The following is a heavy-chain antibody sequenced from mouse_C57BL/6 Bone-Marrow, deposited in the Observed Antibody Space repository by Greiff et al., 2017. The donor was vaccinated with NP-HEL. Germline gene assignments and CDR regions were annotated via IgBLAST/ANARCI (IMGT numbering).Heavy chain of an antibody. Sequence: EVKLQESGPELVKPGASVKMSCKASGYTFTDYNMHWVKQSHGKSLEWIGYINPNNGGTSYNQKFKGKATLTVNKSSSTAYMELRSLTSEDSAVYYCARHYGSSAWFAYWGQGTLVTVSA. CDR3: ARHYGSSAWFAY. D-gene: IGHD1-1*01. CDR1: GYTFTDYN. V-gene: IGHV1-22*01. CDR2: INPNNGGT. J-gene: IGHJ3*01.